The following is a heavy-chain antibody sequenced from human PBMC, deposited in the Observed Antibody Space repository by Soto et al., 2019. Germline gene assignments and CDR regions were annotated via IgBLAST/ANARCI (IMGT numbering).Heavy chain of an antibody. V-gene: IGHV3-15*07. CDR1: GFTFSDAW. CDR2: IKSKTDGGTT. D-gene: IGHD1-1*01. J-gene: IGHJ4*02. Sequence: GGSLRLSCAASGFTFSDAWINWVRQAPGKGLVWVGRIKSKTDGGTTDYAAPVKGRFTISRDDSKNTLYLQMNSLKTEDTAVYYCTTGMGYNPGFDYWGQGTLVTVSS. CDR3: TTGMGYNPGFDY.